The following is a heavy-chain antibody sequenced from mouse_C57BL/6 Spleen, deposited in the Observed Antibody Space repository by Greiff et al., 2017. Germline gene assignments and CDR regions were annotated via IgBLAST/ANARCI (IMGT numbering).Heavy chain of an antibody. CDR3: AILREGVYDGDYGGYFDV. CDR2: IYPGSGST. CDR1: GYTFTSYW. J-gene: IGHJ1*03. Sequence: VQLQQPGAELVKPGASVKMSCKASGYTFTSYWITWVKQRPGQGLEWIGDIYPGSGSTNYNEKFKSKATLTVDTSSSTAYMQLSSLTSEDSAVYYCAILREGVYDGDYGGYFDVWGTGTTVTVSS. D-gene: IGHD2-3*01. V-gene: IGHV1-55*01.